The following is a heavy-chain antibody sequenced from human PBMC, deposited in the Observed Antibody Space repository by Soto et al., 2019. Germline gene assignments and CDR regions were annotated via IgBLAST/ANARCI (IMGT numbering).Heavy chain of an antibody. CDR2: TYYRSKWYN. CDR3: ARDGGWGIAAAGTQNLFDP. D-gene: IGHD6-13*01. V-gene: IGHV6-1*01. Sequence: LSQTLSLTCAISGDSVSSNSAAWNWIRQSPSRGLEWLGRTYYRSKWYNDYAVSVKSRITINPDTSKNQFSLQLNSVTPEDTAVYYCARDGGWGIAAAGTQNLFDPRGQGTPVIVSS. CDR1: GDSVSSNSAA. J-gene: IGHJ5*02.